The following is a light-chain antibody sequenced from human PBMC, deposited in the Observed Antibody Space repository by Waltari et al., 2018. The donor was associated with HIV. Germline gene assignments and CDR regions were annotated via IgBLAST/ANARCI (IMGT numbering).Light chain of an antibody. V-gene: IGLV1-44*01. J-gene: IGLJ3*02. CDR2: SNE. CDR3: AAWDDTLNGWV. CDR1: NSNIGTTT. Sequence: SVLTQPPAPSGTPGQRVTISCSGSNSNIGTTTGYWYRQLPGTTPQLLIHSNEQRPSGVPDRFSGSKSGTSASLAISGLQSEDEADYYCAAWDDTLNGWVFGGGTKLTVL.